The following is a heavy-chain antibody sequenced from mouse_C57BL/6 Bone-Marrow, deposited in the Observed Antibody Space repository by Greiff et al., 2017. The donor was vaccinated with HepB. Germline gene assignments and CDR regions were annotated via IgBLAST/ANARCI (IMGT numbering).Heavy chain of an antibody. J-gene: IGHJ1*03. Sequence: VQLQQSGAELAKPGASVKLSCKASGYTFTSYWMHWVKQRPGQGLEWIGYINPSSGYTKYNQKFKDKATLTADKSSSTAYMQLSSLTYEDSAVYYCANWTARWYFDVWGTGTTVTVSS. CDR2: INPSSGYT. D-gene: IGHD4-1*01. CDR3: ANWTARWYFDV. V-gene: IGHV1-7*01. CDR1: GYTFTSYW.